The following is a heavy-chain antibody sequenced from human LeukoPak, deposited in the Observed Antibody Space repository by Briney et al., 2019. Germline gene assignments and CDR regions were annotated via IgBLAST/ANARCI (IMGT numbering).Heavy chain of an antibody. V-gene: IGHV3-21*01. CDR2: ISSSSSYI. D-gene: IGHD3-16*01. J-gene: IGHJ4*02. CDR3: ARAAENYGGRFDS. Sequence: NPGGSLRLSCAASGFTLSSHSMNWVRQAPGKGLEWVSSISSSSSYIYYADSVKGRFTISRDNAKNSLYLQMNSLRAEDTAVYYCARAAENYGGRFDSWGQGTLVTVSS. CDR1: GFTLSSHS.